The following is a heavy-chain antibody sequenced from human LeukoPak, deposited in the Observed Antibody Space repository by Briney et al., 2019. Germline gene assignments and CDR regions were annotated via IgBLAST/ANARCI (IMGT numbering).Heavy chain of an antibody. CDR3: ARVWGATSPWYFDY. CDR1: GGSISSSSYY. J-gene: IGHJ4*02. V-gene: IGHV4-39*07. CDR2: IYYSGST. D-gene: IGHD3-16*01. Sequence: SETLSLTCTVSGGSISSSSYYWGWIRQPPGKGLEWIGSIYYSGSTYYNPSLKSRVTISVDTSKNQFSLKLSSVTAADTAVYYCARVWGATSPWYFDYWGQGTLVTVSS.